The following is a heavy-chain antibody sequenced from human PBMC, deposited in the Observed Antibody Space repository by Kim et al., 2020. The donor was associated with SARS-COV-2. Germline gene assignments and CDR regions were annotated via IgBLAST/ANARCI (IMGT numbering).Heavy chain of an antibody. D-gene: IGHD6-13*01. Sequence: AQKFQGRGTMTRDTSISTAYMELSRLRSDDTAVYYCAREVGIAAAVAIDYWGQGTLVTVSS. J-gene: IGHJ4*02. V-gene: IGHV1-2*02. CDR3: AREVGIAAAVAIDY.